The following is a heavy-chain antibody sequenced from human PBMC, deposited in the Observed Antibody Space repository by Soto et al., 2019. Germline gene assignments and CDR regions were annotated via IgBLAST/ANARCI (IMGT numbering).Heavy chain of an antibody. J-gene: IGHJ5*02. D-gene: IGHD6-13*01. V-gene: IGHV1-18*01. CDR2: INPSSGET. CDR1: GYTFSSYG. Sequence: QIPLVQSGGEVRTPGASVKVSCKASGYTFSSYGITWVRQAPGQGLEWLGWINPSSGETNYAQKFQGRVTVTTDTSTTTGYMELRNLTFDDTAVYYCARDWYPRFDPWGQGNLVTVSS. CDR3: ARDWYPRFDP.